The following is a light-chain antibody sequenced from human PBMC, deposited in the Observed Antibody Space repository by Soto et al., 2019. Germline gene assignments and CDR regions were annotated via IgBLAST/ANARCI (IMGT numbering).Light chain of an antibody. CDR1: QTIYSN. Sequence: IVMTQSPATLSVSPGERASLSCRAGQTIYSNVAWYQQKPGQAPRLLIYGASSRATGIPDRFSGSGSGTDFTLTISRLEPEDFALYYCQQYGGSPRTFGQGTKVDI. CDR2: GAS. J-gene: IGKJ1*01. V-gene: IGKV3-20*01. CDR3: QQYGGSPRT.